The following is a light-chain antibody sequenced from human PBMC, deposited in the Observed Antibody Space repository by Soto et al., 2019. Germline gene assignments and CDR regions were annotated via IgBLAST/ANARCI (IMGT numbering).Light chain of an antibody. CDR2: GAS. V-gene: IGKV3-15*01. J-gene: IGKJ3*01. CDR1: QSVSSN. CDR3: QQYNNWPRT. Sequence: EILMTQSPATLSVSPGERATLSCRASQSVSSNLAWFQQKPGQAPRLLIYGASTRATGIPARFSGSGSGTDFTLTISSLQSEDFALYYCQQYNNWPRTFGRGTKVDIK.